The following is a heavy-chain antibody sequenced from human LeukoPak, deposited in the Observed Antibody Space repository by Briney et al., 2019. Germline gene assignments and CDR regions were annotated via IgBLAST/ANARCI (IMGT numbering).Heavy chain of an antibody. CDR3: ARDIVGATRSRSMFDY. D-gene: IGHD1-26*01. Sequence: ASVKVSCKASGYTFTGYYMHWVRQAPGQGLEWTGWINPNSGGTNYAQKFQGRVTMTRDTSISTAYMELSRLRSDDTAVYYCARDIVGATRSRSMFDYWGQGTLVTVSS. J-gene: IGHJ4*02. CDR2: INPNSGGT. CDR1: GYTFTGYY. V-gene: IGHV1-2*02.